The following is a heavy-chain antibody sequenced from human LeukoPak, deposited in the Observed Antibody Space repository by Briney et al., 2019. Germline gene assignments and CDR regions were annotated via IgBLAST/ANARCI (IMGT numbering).Heavy chain of an antibody. V-gene: IGHV4-59*01. CDR3: ARVLITIFGVARFKYYGIDV. CDR1: GGSISSYY. J-gene: IGHJ6*02. D-gene: IGHD3-3*01. Sequence: SETLSLTCTVSGGSISSYYWSWIRQPPGKRLEWIGYIYYSGSTNYNPSLKSRVTISVDASKSQFSLKLSSVTAADTAVYYCARVLITIFGVARFKYYGIDVWGQGTTVTVSS. CDR2: IYYSGST.